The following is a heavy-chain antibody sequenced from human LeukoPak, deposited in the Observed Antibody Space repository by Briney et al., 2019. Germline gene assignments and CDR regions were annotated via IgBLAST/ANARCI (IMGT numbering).Heavy chain of an antibody. V-gene: IGHV3-23*01. D-gene: IGHD5-12*01. J-gene: IGHJ4*02. Sequence: QPGGSLRLSCAASGYTFSSYAMSWVRQAPGKGLEWVSAISGSGGSTYYADSVKGRFTISRDNSKNTLYLQMNSLRAEDTAVYCCAKGYRDKWLRSLIDYWGQGTLVTVSS. CDR3: AKGYRDKWLRSLIDY. CDR2: ISGSGGST. CDR1: GYTFSSYA.